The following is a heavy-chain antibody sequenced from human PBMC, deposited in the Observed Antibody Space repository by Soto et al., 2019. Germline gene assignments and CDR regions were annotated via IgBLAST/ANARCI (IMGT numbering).Heavy chain of an antibody. V-gene: IGHV3-33*01. CDR2: IWYDGSNK. CDR3: ARPPQAAAGDYFDY. D-gene: IGHD6-13*01. Sequence: GGSLRLSCAASGFTFSSYGMHWVRQAPGKGLEWVAVIWYDGSNKYYVDSVKGRFTISRDNSKNTLYLQMNSLRAEDTAVYYCARPPQAAAGDYFDYWGQGTLVTVSS. CDR1: GFTFSSYG. J-gene: IGHJ4*02.